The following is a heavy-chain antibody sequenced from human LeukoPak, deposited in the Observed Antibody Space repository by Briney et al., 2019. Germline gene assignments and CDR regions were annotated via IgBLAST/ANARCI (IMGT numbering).Heavy chain of an antibody. V-gene: IGHV4-30-4*01. D-gene: IGHD3-9*01. CDR2: IYYSGST. CDR3: ARGGYDILTGYSDY. CDR1: GGSISSGDYY. Sequence: PSETLSLTCTVSGGSISSGDYYWSWIRQPPGKGLEWIGYIYYSGSTYYNPSLKSRVTISVDTSKNQFSLKLSSVTAADTAVYYCARGGYDILTGYSDYWGQGTLVTVSS. J-gene: IGHJ4*02.